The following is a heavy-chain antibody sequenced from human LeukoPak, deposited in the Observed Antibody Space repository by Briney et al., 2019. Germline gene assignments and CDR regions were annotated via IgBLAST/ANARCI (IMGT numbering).Heavy chain of an antibody. CDR3: ARDYYDSSGHDY. V-gene: IGHV3-21*01. J-gene: IGHJ4*02. CDR2: ISSSSYI. CDR1: GFTFSSYS. D-gene: IGHD3-22*01. Sequence: GGSLRLSCAASGFTFSSYSMNWVRQAPGKGLEWVSSISSSSYIYYADSVKGRFTISRDNAKNSLYLQMNSLRAEDTAVYYCARDYYDSSGHDYWGQRTLVTVSS.